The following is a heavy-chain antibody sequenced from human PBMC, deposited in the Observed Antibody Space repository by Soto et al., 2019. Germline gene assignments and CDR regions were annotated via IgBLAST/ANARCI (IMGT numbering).Heavy chain of an antibody. Sequence: QVQLVESGGGVVQPGRSLRLSCAASGFTFSSYGMHWVRQAPGKGLEWVAVISYDGSNKYYADSVKGRFTISRDNSKNTLYLQMNSLRAEDTAVYYCAKFPYGSGIFDIWGQGTMVTVSS. CDR2: ISYDGSNK. J-gene: IGHJ3*02. V-gene: IGHV3-30*18. CDR1: GFTFSSYG. CDR3: AKFPYGSGIFDI. D-gene: IGHD3-10*01.